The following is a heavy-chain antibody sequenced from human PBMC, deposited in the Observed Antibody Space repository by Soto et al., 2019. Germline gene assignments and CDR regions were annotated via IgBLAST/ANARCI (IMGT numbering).Heavy chain of an antibody. CDR2: IYYSGST. V-gene: IGHV4-59*08. CDR3: ARHISGYDPGDY. CDR1: GGSISSYY. Sequence: SETLSLTCTVSGGSISSYYWSWIRQPPGNGLEWFGYIYYSGSTNYNPSLKSRVTISVDTSKNQFSLKLSSVTAADTAVYYCARHISGYDPGDYWGQGTLVTVSS. J-gene: IGHJ4*02. D-gene: IGHD5-12*01.